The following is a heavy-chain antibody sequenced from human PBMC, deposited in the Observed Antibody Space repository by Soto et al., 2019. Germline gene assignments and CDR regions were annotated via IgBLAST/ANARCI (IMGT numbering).Heavy chain of an antibody. CDR1: GGSFNDYA. J-gene: IGHJ4*02. CDR3: ARVSDY. Sequence: QVQLQQWGAGLLKPSETLSLTCAVYGGSFNDYAWGWFRQPPGRGLEWIGEINHSGSTNYNPSLKTRVTISLDTSKNQFTLKLSSVTAADAAVYYCARVSDYWGQGTPVTVSS. CDR2: INHSGST. V-gene: IGHV4-34*01.